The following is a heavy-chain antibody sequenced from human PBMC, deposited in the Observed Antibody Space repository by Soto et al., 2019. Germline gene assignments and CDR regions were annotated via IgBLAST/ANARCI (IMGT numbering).Heavy chain of an antibody. V-gene: IGHV3-11*05. CDR1: GFTFSDYS. J-gene: IGHJ4*02. Sequence: QVQLVESGGGLVKPGGSLRLSCAVSGFTFSDYSMTWIRQAPGKGLEWVSYISSSTSHTNYADSVKGRFTISRDNAKTSLFLQMNSLRAEDTAVYYCARGRGAAADYFDFWGQGTLVTVSS. CDR3: ARGRGAAADYFDF. CDR2: ISSSTSHT. D-gene: IGHD6-13*01.